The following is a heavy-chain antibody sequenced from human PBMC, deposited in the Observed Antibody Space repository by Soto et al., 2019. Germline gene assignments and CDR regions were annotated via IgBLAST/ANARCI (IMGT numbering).Heavy chain of an antibody. D-gene: IGHD5-12*01. V-gene: IGHV5-51*01. J-gene: IGHJ4*02. CDR2: IYPGDSDT. Sequence: GESLKLSCKGSGYTFTSYWIGWVRQMPRKGLEWMGIIYPGDSDTRYSPSFQGQVTISADKSISTAYLQWSSLRASDTAMYYCARHKGNTAYDYSDYWGQGTLVTVSS. CDR3: ARHKGNTAYDYSDY. CDR1: GYTFTSYW.